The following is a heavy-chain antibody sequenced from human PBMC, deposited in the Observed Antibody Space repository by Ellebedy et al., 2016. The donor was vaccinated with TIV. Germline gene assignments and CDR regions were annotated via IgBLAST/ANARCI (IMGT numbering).Heavy chain of an antibody. D-gene: IGHD5-18*01. CDR1: GFTFSSYG. J-gene: IGHJ4*02. V-gene: IGHV3-30*18. CDR2: ISYDGSNK. Sequence: GESLKISCAASGFTFSSYGMHWVRQAPGKGLEWVAVISYDGSNKYYADSVKGRFTISRDNSKNTLYLQMNSLRAEDTAVYYCAKDHPTYSYGYYYFDYWGQGTLVTVSS. CDR3: AKDHPTYSYGYYYFDY.